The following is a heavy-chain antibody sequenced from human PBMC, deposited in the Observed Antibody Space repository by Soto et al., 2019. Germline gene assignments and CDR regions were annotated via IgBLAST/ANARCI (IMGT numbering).Heavy chain of an antibody. Sequence: PGGSLRLSCSASGFTFSSYAMHWVRQAPGKGLEYVSSTSTNGGSTHYADSVKGRFTISRDNSKNTLYLQMNSLRAEDTAVYYCARESWFDPWGQGTLVTVSS. CDR2: TSTNGGST. CDR3: ARESWFDP. V-gene: IGHV3-64*04. J-gene: IGHJ5*02. CDR1: GFTFSSYA.